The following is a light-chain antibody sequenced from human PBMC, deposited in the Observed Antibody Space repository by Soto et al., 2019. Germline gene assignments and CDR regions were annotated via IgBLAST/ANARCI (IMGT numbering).Light chain of an antibody. CDR2: GAS. V-gene: IGKV3-15*01. J-gene: IGKJ2*01. CDR3: QQYHNWPPQYT. CDR1: QSVDSN. Sequence: EIVMTQSPASLSVSPGDGATLSCRASQSVDSNVAWYQQKPGQGPRLLIHGASTRAVGVPARFSGSGSGTDFTLTISSLQSEDFAVSYCQQYHNWPPQYTFGQGTKLQIK.